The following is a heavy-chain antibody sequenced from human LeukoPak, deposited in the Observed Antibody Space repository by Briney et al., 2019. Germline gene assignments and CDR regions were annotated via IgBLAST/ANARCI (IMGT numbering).Heavy chain of an antibody. CDR2: IYTSGST. CDR3: ARDRGPEYSSSSRFDP. J-gene: IGHJ5*02. Sequence: SETLSLTCTVSGGSISSGSYYWSWIRQPAGKGLEWIGRIYTSGSTNYNPSLKSRVTISVDTSKNQFSLKLSSVTAADTAVYYCARDRGPEYSSSSRFDPWGQGTLVTVSS. D-gene: IGHD6-6*01. V-gene: IGHV4-61*02. CDR1: GGSISSGSYY.